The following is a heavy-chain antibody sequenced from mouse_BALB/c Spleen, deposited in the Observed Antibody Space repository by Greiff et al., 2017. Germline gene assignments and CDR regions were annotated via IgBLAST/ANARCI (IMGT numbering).Heavy chain of an antibody. J-gene: IGHJ1*01. CDR1: GYTFTSYW. CDR2: INPSNGRT. D-gene: IGHD1-1*02. Sequence: VQLQQPGAELVKPGASVKLSCKASGYTFTSYWMHWVKQRPGQGLEWIGEINPSNGRTNYNEKFKSKATLTVDKSSSTAYMQLSSLTSEDSAVYYCARRRGGNYVGWYFDVWGAGTTVTVSS. V-gene: IGHV1S81*02. CDR3: ARRRGGNYVGWYFDV.